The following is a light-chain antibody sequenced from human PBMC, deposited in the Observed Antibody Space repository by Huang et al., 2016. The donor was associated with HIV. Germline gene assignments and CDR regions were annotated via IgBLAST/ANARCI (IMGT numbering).Light chain of an antibody. Sequence: EIVLTQSPDTLSLSPGERATVSCRASQSVTRNYLASYQQRPGQAPKLLIYGASTGATGIPDRFSGSGSGTDFTRTISRLAPEDFAVYYCQQFGSSPPYSFGQGTKLEIK. V-gene: IGKV3-20*01. J-gene: IGKJ2*03. CDR1: QSVTRNY. CDR3: QQFGSSPPYS. CDR2: GAS.